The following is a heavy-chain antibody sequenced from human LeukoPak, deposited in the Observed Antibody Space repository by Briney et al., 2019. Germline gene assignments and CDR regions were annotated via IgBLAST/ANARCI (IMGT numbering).Heavy chain of an antibody. CDR1: GFTFSSYW. CDR3: AKDLATRPFAPYGGDAFDI. V-gene: IGHV3-7*01. CDR2: INQDGSDK. D-gene: IGHD5-12*01. J-gene: IGHJ3*02. Sequence: GGSLRLSCAASGFTFSSYWMTWVRQGPGKGLEWVASINQDGSDKYYVDSMKGRFTISRDNAKNSLYLQMNSLRAEDTAVYYCAKDLATRPFAPYGGDAFDIWGQGTMVTVSS.